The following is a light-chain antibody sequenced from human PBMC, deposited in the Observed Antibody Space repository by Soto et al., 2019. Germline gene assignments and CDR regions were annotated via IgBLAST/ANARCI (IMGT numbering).Light chain of an antibody. CDR2: GAS. CDR3: QQYYNWPPLT. V-gene: IGKV3-15*01. J-gene: IGKJ4*01. CDR1: QSVSSN. Sequence: EIVMTQSPATLSVSPGERATLSCRASQSVSSNLAWYQQKPGQAPRLLIYGASTRATVIPARFSGSGSGTAFTLTISSLQSEDFAGYYCQQYYNWPPLTFGGGTKVEIK.